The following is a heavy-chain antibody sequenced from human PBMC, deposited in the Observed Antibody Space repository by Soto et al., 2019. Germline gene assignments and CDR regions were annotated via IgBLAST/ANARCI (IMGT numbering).Heavy chain of an antibody. Sequence: GSLRLSCAASGFTFSSYSMNWVRQAPGKGLEWVSSISSSSSYIYYADSVKGRFTISRDNAKNSLYLQMNSLRAEDTAVYYCARELHDSTNFDYWGQGTLVTVSS. V-gene: IGHV3-21*01. CDR1: GFTFSSYS. J-gene: IGHJ4*02. CDR3: ARELHDSTNFDY. CDR2: ISSSSSYI. D-gene: IGHD3-22*01.